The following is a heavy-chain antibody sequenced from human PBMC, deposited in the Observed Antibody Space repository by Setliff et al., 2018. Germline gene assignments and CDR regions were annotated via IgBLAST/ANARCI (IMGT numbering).Heavy chain of an antibody. Sequence: SETLSLTCTVPGGSISSGSYYWSWIRQPAGKGLEWIGHIYTSGSTNYNPSLKSRVTISVDTSKNQFSLKLSSVTAADTAVYYCARDAAFGVAPKYYYGMDVWGQGTTVTVSS. CDR3: ARDAAFGVAPKYYYGMDV. CDR1: GGSISSGSYY. J-gene: IGHJ6*02. V-gene: IGHV4-61*09. CDR2: IYTSGST. D-gene: IGHD3-3*01.